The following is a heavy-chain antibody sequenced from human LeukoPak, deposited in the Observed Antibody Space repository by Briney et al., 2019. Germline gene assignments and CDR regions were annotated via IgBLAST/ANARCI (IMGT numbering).Heavy chain of an antibody. CDR2: ISSNGGST. D-gene: IGHD1-26*01. J-gene: IGHJ4*02. V-gene: IGHV3-64*04. Sequence: PGGSLRLSWSASGXTFSSYAMHWVRQAPGKGLEYVSAISSNGGSTYYADSVKGRFTISRDNSKNTLYLQMNSLRVEDTALYYCAKDQYSGIYYSFDYWGQGTLVTVSS. CDR1: GXTFSSYA. CDR3: AKDQYSGIYYSFDY.